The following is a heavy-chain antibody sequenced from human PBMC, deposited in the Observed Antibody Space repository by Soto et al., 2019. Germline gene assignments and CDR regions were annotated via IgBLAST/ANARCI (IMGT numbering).Heavy chain of an antibody. Sequence: ASVKVSCKASGFSFTGYYIHWLRQAPGQGLEWMGWINAHSGGTEYAQKFQGRVTLTRDTSIATAYLTLTSLTSDDTALYYCAKDLTRQLAYWLDPWGQGALVTVSS. CDR3: AKDLTRQLAYWLDP. J-gene: IGHJ5*02. CDR1: GFSFTGYY. D-gene: IGHD6-6*01. V-gene: IGHV1-2*02. CDR2: INAHSGGT.